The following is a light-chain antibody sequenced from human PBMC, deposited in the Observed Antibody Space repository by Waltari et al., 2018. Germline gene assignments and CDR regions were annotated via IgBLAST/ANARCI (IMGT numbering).Light chain of an antibody. Sequence: DIVMTQSPLSLSVTPGEPASISCRYTLSLLHINGYNYLDWYLQKPGQSPHLLIYMGSQRASGVPDRFSGNGSGTNFTLTISRVEAEDVGIYYCLQALQSPLSFGGGTKVEIK. CDR3: LQALQSPLS. CDR1: LSLLHINGYNY. CDR2: MGS. V-gene: IGKV2-28*01. J-gene: IGKJ4*01.